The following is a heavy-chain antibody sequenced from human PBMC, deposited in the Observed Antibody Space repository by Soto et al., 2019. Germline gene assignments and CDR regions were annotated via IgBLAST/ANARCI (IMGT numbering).Heavy chain of an antibody. CDR1: GYSFTSIF. V-gene: IGHV1-46*03. D-gene: IGHD1-26*01. Sequence: GASVKVSCKASGYSFTSIFIHWVRQAPGQGLEWMGLINPGGASTSFPQKFQGRVTMTRDTSTSTVYMELSSLRSDDTAVYYCARSTMIVGATSVADYWG. CDR3: ARSTMIVGATSVADY. J-gene: IGHJ4*01. CDR2: INPGGAST.